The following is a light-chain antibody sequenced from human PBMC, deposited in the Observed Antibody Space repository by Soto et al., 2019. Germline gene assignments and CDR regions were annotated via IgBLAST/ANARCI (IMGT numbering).Light chain of an antibody. V-gene: IGKV1-5*03. CDR3: QQYDVYSPWM. CDR1: QTISSW. J-gene: IGKJ1*01. CDR2: KAS. Sequence: DIQMTQSPSTLSGSVGDRVTITCRASQTISSWLAWYQQKPGKAPKLLMYKASSLESGVPSRFSGSGSGTDFTLTISCLQSEDSANYYCQQYDVYSPWMFGQGTKVDIK.